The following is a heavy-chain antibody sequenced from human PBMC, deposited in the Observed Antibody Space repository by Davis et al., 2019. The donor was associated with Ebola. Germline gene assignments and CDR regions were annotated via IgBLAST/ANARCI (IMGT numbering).Heavy chain of an antibody. CDR2: IYTSGGT. V-gene: IGHV4-61*09. CDR1: GGSISSGSYY. CDR3: ARHFPGGSVPD. Sequence: PSETLSLTCTVSGGSISSGSYYWSWIRQPAGKGLEWIGHIYTSGGTNYNPSLKSRVTISVDTSKNQFSLKLSPVTAADTAVYYCARHFPGGSVPDWGQGTLVTVSS. J-gene: IGHJ4*02. D-gene: IGHD5-12*01.